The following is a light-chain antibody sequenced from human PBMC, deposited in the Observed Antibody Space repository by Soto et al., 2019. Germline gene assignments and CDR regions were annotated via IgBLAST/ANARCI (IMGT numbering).Light chain of an antibody. Sequence: EIVMTQSPATLSVSPGERATLSCRASQSVSRSLAWYQQKPGQAPRLLIYEASTRATGIPARFSGSGSGTDFTLTISRLEPEDFAVYYCQQYGSSPWTLGQGTKVDIK. CDR2: EAS. V-gene: IGKV3-20*01. J-gene: IGKJ1*01. CDR1: QSVSRS. CDR3: QQYGSSPWT.